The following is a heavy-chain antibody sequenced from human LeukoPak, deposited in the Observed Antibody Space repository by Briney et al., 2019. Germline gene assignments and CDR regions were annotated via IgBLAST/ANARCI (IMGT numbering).Heavy chain of an antibody. CDR2: IKEDGSRK. Sequence: PGGSLRLSCAASGFNFSNYWMSWVRQAPGKGLEWVANIKEDGSRKYYVDSVKGRFTISRDNAKNSLYLQMNSLRAEDTAVYYCATETWTYYDFWSGYSDYWGQGTLVTVSS. CDR3: ATETWTYYDFWSGYSDY. J-gene: IGHJ4*02. D-gene: IGHD3-3*01. V-gene: IGHV3-7*01. CDR1: GFNFSNYW.